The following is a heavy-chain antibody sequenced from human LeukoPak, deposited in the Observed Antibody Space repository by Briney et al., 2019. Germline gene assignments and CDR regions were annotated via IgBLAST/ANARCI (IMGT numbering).Heavy chain of an antibody. CDR1: GGSFSGYY. CDR2: INHSGST. D-gene: IGHD5-18*01. J-gene: IGHJ4*02. Sequence: PSETLSLTCAVYGGSFSGYYWSWIRQPPGKGLGWIGEINHSGSTNYNPSLKSRVTISVDTSKNQFSLKLSSVTAADTAVYYCARYSYGRDYFDYWGQGTLVTVSS. V-gene: IGHV4-34*01. CDR3: ARYSYGRDYFDY.